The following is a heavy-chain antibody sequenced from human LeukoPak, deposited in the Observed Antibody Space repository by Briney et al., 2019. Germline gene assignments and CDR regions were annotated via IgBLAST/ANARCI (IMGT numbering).Heavy chain of an antibody. Sequence: ASVKVSCKASGYTFTGYYMHWVRQAPGQGLEWMGRINPNSGGTNYAQKFQGRVTMTRDMSISTAYMELSRLRSDDTAVYYCARPGFTDDGSLDYWGQGTLVTVSS. D-gene: IGHD5-24*01. CDR1: GYTFTGYY. V-gene: IGHV1-2*06. CDR3: ARPGFTDDGSLDY. J-gene: IGHJ4*02. CDR2: INPNSGGT.